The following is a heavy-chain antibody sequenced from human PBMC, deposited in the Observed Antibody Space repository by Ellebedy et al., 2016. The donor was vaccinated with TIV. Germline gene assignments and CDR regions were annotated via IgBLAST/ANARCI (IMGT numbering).Heavy chain of an antibody. D-gene: IGHD5-18*01. CDR3: ARDLDTAMVTGAFDI. V-gene: IGHV1-2*02. Sequence: AASVKVSCKASGYTFTGYYMHWVRQAPGQGLEWMGWINPNSGDTNYAQKFQGRVTMTRDTSISTAYMELSRLRSDDTAVYYCARDLDTAMVTGAFDIWGQGTMVTVS. CDR1: GYTFTGYY. CDR2: INPNSGDT. J-gene: IGHJ3*02.